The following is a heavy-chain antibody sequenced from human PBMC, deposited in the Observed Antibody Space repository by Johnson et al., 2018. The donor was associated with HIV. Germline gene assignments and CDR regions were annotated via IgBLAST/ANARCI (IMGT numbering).Heavy chain of an antibody. D-gene: IGHD6-19*01. J-gene: IGHJ3*02. CDR3: AKDRSTGWYPAFDI. CDR2: IYSGGTT. Sequence: VQVVESGGGVVQPGRSLRLTCAASGFTVSSNYMSWVRQAPGKGLEWVSVIYSGGTTYHADSVKGRFTISRDNSKNTLYLQMNSPRAEDTALYYCAKDRSTGWYPAFDIWGQGTMVTVSS. CDR1: GFTVSSNY. V-gene: IGHV3-53*01.